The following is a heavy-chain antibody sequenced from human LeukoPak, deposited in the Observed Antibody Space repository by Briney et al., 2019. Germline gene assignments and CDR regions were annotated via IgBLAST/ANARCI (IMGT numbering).Heavy chain of an antibody. CDR1: GYTFTSYG. V-gene: IGHV1-18*01. D-gene: IGHD1-1*01. CDR2: ISSNSDNT. CDR3: AKDWVPKKVITAY. Sequence: ASVNVSCKATGYTFTSYGISWVRQAPGQGLEWMGWISSNSDNTNYAQKLQGRVTMTTDTSTSTAYMELRSLRSDDTAVYYCAKDWVPKKVITAYWGQGPLVTVPS. J-gene: IGHJ4*02.